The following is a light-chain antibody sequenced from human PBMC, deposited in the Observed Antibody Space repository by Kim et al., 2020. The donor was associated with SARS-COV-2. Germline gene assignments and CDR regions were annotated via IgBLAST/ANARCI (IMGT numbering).Light chain of an antibody. CDR2: DAS. CDR1: QSVNSY. V-gene: IGKV3-11*01. CDR3: QQRNNWPLT. Sequence: SPGERAAPSGRASQSVNSYLACYQHKPSQAPRLLLYDASNMAPGIPARFSGSGSGTDFTLTISSLEPEDFAVYYCQQRNNWPLTFGGGTKVDIK. J-gene: IGKJ4*01.